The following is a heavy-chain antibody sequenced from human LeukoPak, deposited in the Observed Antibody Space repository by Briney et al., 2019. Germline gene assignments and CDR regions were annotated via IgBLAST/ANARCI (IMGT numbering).Heavy chain of an antibody. CDR1: GYSISSGYY. CDR2: IYHSGST. J-gene: IGHJ4*02. D-gene: IGHD4-17*01. Sequence: SETLSLTCAVSGYSISSGYYWGWIRQPPGKGLEWIGSIYHSGSTYYNPSLKSRVTISVDTSKNQFSLKLSSVTAADTAVYYCAREVHGDIDYWGQGTLVTVSS. V-gene: IGHV4-38-2*01. CDR3: AREVHGDIDY.